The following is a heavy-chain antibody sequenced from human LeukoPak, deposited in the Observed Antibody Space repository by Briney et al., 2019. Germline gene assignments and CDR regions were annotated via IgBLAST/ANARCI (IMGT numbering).Heavy chain of an antibody. D-gene: IGHD5-24*01. CDR3: ARGGDGYSSGAFDI. V-gene: IGHV3-53*04. J-gene: IGHJ3*02. CDR2: IYSGGRT. Sequence: PGGSLRLSCAASGFTVSSNYMSWVRQAPGKGLEWVSVIYSGGRTYYADSVKGRFTISRHNSKNTLYLQMNSLRAEDTAVYYCARGGDGYSSGAFDIWGQGTMVTVSS. CDR1: GFTVSSNY.